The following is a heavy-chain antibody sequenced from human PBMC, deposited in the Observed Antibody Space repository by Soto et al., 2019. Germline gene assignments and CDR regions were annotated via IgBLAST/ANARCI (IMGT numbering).Heavy chain of an antibody. CDR1: GFSLSTHTVG. CDR3: ADIVPFDYGGYNFEV. CDR2: IYWDEDK. V-gene: IGHV2-5*02. D-gene: IGHD3-10*01. J-gene: IGHJ4*02. Sequence: QITLKESGTTLVKPTQTLTLTCTFSGFSLSTHTVGVAWIRQPPGKALEWLALIYWDEDKRYSPSLKSRLTTXERTSKSQVVLAMANMDPVDTGKYYCADIVPFDYGGYNFEVWGQGILVTVSS.